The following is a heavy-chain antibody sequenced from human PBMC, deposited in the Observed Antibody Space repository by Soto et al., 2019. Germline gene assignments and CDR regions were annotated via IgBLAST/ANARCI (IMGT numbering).Heavy chain of an antibody. V-gene: IGHV3-23*01. CDR3: ASTFPLRYGDPSGFDY. D-gene: IGHD4-17*01. CDR1: GITFSNYA. CDR2: IVSSGGVT. J-gene: IGHJ4*02. Sequence: EVQLLESGGGLVQPGGSLRLSCAASGITFSNYAMYWVRLAPGKGLEWVPTIVSSGGVTYYAGSVKGRFTISRDNSKSTVYLQMDSLGAEDTAVYFCASTFPLRYGDPSGFDYWGQGTLVAVSS.